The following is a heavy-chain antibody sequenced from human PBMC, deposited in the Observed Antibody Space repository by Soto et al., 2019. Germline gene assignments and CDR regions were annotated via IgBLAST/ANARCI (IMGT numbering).Heavy chain of an antibody. CDR1: GGSFTYT. V-gene: IGHV1-69*13. CDR3: ARLHSHGTYGMDV. Sequence: SVKVSCRASGGSFTYTLSWVRQAPGQGLEWMGGIIPIFGTANYAQKFQGRVTITADESTKTAYMELSTLRSEDTAVYYCARLHSHGTYGMDVWGQGTTVTVSS. D-gene: IGHD5-18*01. J-gene: IGHJ6*02. CDR2: IIPIFGTA.